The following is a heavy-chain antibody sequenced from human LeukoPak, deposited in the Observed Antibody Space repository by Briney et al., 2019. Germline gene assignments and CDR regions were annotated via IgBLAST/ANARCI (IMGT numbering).Heavy chain of an antibody. CDR1: GYTLTELS. V-gene: IGHV1-24*01. CDR2: FDPEDGET. CDR3: ATGGGIAAAGNNWFDP. J-gene: IGHJ5*02. Sequence: ASVKVSCKVSGYTLTELSMHWVRQAPGKGLEWMGGFDPEDGETIYAQKFQGRVTMTEDTSTDTAYMELSSLRSEDTAVYYCATGGGIAAAGNNWFDPWGQGTLVTVSS. D-gene: IGHD6-13*01.